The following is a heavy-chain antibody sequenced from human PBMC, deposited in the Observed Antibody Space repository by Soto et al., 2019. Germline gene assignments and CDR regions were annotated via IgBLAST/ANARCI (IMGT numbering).Heavy chain of an antibody. V-gene: IGHV3-30*18. CDR3: GKDHWYGIGDLQIDY. D-gene: IGHD3-10*01. J-gene: IGHJ4*02. Sequence: QVQLVESGGGVVQPGRSLRLSCAVSGFTFSSFGMHWVRQAPGRGLEWVALISYDGSKNYFADSVKGRFTISRDNSKNTLYLQMTSLRPEDTAIYYCGKDHWYGIGDLQIDYWGQGTLVTVSS. CDR2: ISYDGSKN. CDR1: GFTFSSFG.